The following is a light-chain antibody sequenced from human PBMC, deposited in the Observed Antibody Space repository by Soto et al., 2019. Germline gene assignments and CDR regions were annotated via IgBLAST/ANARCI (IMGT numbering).Light chain of an antibody. CDR3: SSYTSSDTLV. CDR1: SSDVGGYNY. J-gene: IGLJ2*01. Sequence: QSALTQPASVSGSPGQSIAISCTGTSSDVGGYNYVSWYQQHPGKAPKLVIYDVTSRPSGVSDRFSGSKSGNTASLTISGLQAEDEADYYCSSYTSSDTLVFGGGTKVTVL. CDR2: DVT. V-gene: IGLV2-14*01.